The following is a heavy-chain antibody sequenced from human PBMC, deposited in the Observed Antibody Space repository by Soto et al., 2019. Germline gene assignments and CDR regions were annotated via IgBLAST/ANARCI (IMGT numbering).Heavy chain of an antibody. Sequence: SETLSLTCTVSGGSISTYYWSWIRQPPGKGLEWIGYIYYSGSTNYNPSLKSRVTISVDTSKNQFSLKLSSVTAADTAVYYCARKAAAGYNWFDPWGQGTLVTVSS. V-gene: IGHV4-59*01. CDR2: IYYSGST. CDR3: ARKAAAGYNWFDP. D-gene: IGHD6-13*01. CDR1: GGSISTYY. J-gene: IGHJ5*02.